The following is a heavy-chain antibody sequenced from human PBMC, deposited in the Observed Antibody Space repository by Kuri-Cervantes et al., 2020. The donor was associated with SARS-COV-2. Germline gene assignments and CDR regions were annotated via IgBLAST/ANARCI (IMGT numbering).Heavy chain of an antibody. Sequence: SETLFLTCTVSGGSISSYYWSWIRQPPGKGLEWIGYIYYSGSTNYNPPLKSRVTISVDTSKNQFSLKLSSVTAADTAVYYCAREEYGGNSHWGQGTLVTVSS. CDR3: AREEYGGNSH. CDR2: IYYSGST. V-gene: IGHV4-59*12. J-gene: IGHJ4*02. D-gene: IGHD4-23*01. CDR1: GGSISSYY.